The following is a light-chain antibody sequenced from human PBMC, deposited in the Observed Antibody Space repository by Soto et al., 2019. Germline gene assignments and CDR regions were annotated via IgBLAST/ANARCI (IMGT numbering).Light chain of an antibody. Sequence: EIVMTQSPATLSVSPGERATLSCRASQSVNSNYFAWYQQKPGQAPRLLIYGISKRATDIPDRFSGSGSGTEFTLTISSLQPEDFATYYCQQYNNWPLTFGGGTKVDIK. CDR1: QSVNSN. V-gene: IGKV3D-15*01. CDR3: QQYNNWPLT. CDR2: GIS. J-gene: IGKJ4*01.